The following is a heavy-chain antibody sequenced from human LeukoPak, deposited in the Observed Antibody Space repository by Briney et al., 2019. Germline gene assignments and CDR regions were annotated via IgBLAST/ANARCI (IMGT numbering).Heavy chain of an antibody. CDR1: GFTFSIYW. D-gene: IGHD3-9*01. Sequence: GGPLRLSCAASGFTFSIYWMYWVRQAPGKGLEWVANINQNGGEKYYVDSVKGRFTISRDNAKNSLYLQMNSLRADDTAVYYCATVDWYKFDYWGQGTLVTVSS. V-gene: IGHV3-7*02. CDR3: ATVDWYKFDY. J-gene: IGHJ4*02. CDR2: INQNGGEK.